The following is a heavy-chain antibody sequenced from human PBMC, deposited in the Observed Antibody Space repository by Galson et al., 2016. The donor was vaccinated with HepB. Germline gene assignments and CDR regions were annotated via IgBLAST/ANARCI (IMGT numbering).Heavy chain of an antibody. J-gene: IGHJ4*02. Sequence: SVKVSCKASGGTFSSFAISWVRQAPGHGPEWMGGIVPMFGTPNYAQNFQGRVTITADESTSTAHMELSSLTSEDTAVYSCARDLWDGYSPWALGYWGQGSLVTVSS. D-gene: IGHD5-24*01. CDR2: IVPMFGTP. CDR3: ARDLWDGYSPWALGY. CDR1: GGTFSSFA. V-gene: IGHV1-69*13.